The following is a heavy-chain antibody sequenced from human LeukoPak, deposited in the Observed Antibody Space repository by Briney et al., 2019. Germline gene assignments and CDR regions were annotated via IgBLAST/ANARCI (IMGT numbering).Heavy chain of an antibody. CDR3: AKVRSSWYLAGPDY. D-gene: IGHD6-13*01. CDR1: GFTFDDFA. V-gene: IGHV3-9*01. Sequence: GRSLRLSCAASGFTFDDFATHWVRQAPGKGLEWVSGIDYNSDGIDYAASVKGRFTISRDNAKNSLYLQMNSLRTEDTALYFSAKVRSSWYLAGPDYWGQGTLVTVSS. CDR2: IDYNSDGI. J-gene: IGHJ4*02.